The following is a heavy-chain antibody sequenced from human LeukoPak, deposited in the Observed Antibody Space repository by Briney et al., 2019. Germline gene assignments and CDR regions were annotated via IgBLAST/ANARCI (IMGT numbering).Heavy chain of an antibody. J-gene: IGHJ4*02. CDR2: ITGGSGAK. D-gene: IGHD6-19*01. CDR1: GFTFSSFA. CDR3: AKDTPLTTYTSGWSSNSSDY. V-gene: IGHV3-23*01. Sequence: PGGSLRLSCTASGFTFSSFAMSWVRQAPGKGLEWVSTITGGSGAKYYEDSVKGRFTISRDNSKDTLYLQMHSLRAEDTAVYFCAKDTPLTTYTSGWSSNSSDYWGQGTLVAVSS.